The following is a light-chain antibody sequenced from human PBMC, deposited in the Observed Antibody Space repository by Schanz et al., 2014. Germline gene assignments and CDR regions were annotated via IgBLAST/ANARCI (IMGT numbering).Light chain of an antibody. Sequence: EIVMTQSPATLSVSPGERATLSCRASQSISSYLAWYQQRPGQAPRLLIYGASSRATGIPDRFSGSGSGTDFTLSISRLEPEDFAVYYCQQYATAPVTFGQGTKLEIK. J-gene: IGKJ2*01. CDR3: QQYATAPVT. CDR1: QSISSY. V-gene: IGKV3-20*01. CDR2: GAS.